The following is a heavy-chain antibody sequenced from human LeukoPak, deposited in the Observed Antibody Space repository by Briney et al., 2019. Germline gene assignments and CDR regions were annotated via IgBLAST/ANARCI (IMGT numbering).Heavy chain of an antibody. D-gene: IGHD3-22*01. CDR1: GGTFSSYA. Sequence: GASVKVSCKASGGTFSSYAISWVRQAPGHGLEWMGGIIPIFGTANYAQKFQGRVTITADKSTSTAYMELSSLRSEDTAVYYCARGHNYYDSSGYIQIWGQGTMVTVSS. CDR3: ARGHNYYDSSGYIQI. CDR2: IIPIFGTA. V-gene: IGHV1-69*06. J-gene: IGHJ3*02.